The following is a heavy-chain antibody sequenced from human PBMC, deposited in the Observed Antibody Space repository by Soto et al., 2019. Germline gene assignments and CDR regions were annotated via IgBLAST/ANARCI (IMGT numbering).Heavy chain of an antibody. Sequence: PSQTLSLTCVISGDSVSSNSAAWNWIRLSPSRGLEWLARTYYRSRWYNDYAVSVRSRITVNPDTSKNQFSLQLTSVTPEDTAVYYCAGTTSHQWYYMDVWGKGPTVTVSS. J-gene: IGHJ6*03. CDR2: TYYRSRWYN. D-gene: IGHD1-7*01. CDR1: GDSVSSNSAA. V-gene: IGHV6-1*01. CDR3: AGTTSHQWYYMDV.